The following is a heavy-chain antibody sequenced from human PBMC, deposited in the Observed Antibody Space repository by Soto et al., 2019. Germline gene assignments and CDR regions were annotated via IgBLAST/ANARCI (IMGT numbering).Heavy chain of an antibody. Sequence: PGGSLRLSCAASGFTFSSYGMHWVRQAPGKGLEWVAVISYDGSNKYYADSVKGRFTISRDNSKNTLYLQMNSLRAEDTAVYYCAKAGVKLNLYGMDVWGQGTTVTVSS. J-gene: IGHJ6*02. D-gene: IGHD2-8*01. CDR1: GFTFSSYG. CDR2: ISYDGSNK. V-gene: IGHV3-30*18. CDR3: AKAGVKLNLYGMDV.